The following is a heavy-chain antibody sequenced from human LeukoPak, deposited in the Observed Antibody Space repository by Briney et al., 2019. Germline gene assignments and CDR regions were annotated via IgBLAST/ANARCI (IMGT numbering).Heavy chain of an antibody. Sequence: GGSLRLSCAASGFTFSSYWMSWVRQAPGKGLEWVANIKQDGSEKYYVDSVKGRFTISRDNAKNSVYLQMNSLRAEDTAVYYCAREWYYDVLTGYGPFDYWGQGTLVTVSS. D-gene: IGHD3-9*01. J-gene: IGHJ4*02. V-gene: IGHV3-7*01. CDR3: AREWYYDVLTGYGPFDY. CDR1: GFTFSSYW. CDR2: IKQDGSEK.